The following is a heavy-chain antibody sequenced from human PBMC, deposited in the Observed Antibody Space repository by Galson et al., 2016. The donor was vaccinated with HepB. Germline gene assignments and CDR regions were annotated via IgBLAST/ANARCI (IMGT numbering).Heavy chain of an antibody. J-gene: IGHJ6*02. CDR1: GFTFSSYA. Sequence: SLRLSCAASGFTFSSYAMSCVRQAPGKGLEWVSAISGSGDSTYYADSVKGRFTISSDNSKNTLYMQMNSLRAEDTAVYFCAKDPRGVVISGMDVWGQVTTVTVSS. CDR3: AKDPRGVVISGMDV. CDR2: ISGSGDST. D-gene: IGHD3-3*01. V-gene: IGHV3-23*01.